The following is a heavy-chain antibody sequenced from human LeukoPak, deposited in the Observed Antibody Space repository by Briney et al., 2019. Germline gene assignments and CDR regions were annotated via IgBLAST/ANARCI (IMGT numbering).Heavy chain of an antibody. CDR2: ISGSGTVT. D-gene: IGHD6-13*01. Sequence: PGGSLRLSCAASGFTFSSYEMNWVRQAPGKGLEWISYISGSGTVTHYADSVEGRFTISRDNTKSSLYLQMNSLRGEDTAVYYCARDSSSWYAYFDYWGQGTLVTVSS. CDR3: ARDSSSWYAYFDY. CDR1: GFTFSSYE. V-gene: IGHV3-48*03. J-gene: IGHJ4*02.